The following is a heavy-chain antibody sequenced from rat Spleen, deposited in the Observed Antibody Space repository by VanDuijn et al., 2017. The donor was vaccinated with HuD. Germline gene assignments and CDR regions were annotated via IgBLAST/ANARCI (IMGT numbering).Heavy chain of an antibody. CDR2: IIYDGSST. CDR3: ARLYYYSALFDY. CDR1: GFTFSDYA. V-gene: IGHV5-17*01. Sequence: EVQLVESGGGLVQPGRSLKFSCAASGFTFSDYAMAWVRQAPKKGLEWVATIIYDGSSTYYRDSVKGRFTISRDNAKSTLYLQMDSLRSEDTATYYCARLYYYSALFDYWGQGVMVTVSS. D-gene: IGHD1-1*01. J-gene: IGHJ2*01.